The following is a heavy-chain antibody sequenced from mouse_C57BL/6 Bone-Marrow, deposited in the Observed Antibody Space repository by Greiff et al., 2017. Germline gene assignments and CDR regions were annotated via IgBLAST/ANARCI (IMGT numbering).Heavy chain of an antibody. V-gene: IGHV5-12*01. J-gene: IGHJ2*01. CDR3: ARVDLVLQRGDFYFDY. CDR2: ISNGGGST. D-gene: IGHD1-1*01. Sequence: EVKLMESGGGLVQPGGCLTLSCAASGFTFSDYYVYWVRQTPEKRLEWVAYISNGGGSTYYPDTVKGRFTISRDNAKNTLYLQMSRLKTEDTAMYYCARVDLVLQRGDFYFDYWGQGTTLTVSS. CDR1: GFTFSDYY.